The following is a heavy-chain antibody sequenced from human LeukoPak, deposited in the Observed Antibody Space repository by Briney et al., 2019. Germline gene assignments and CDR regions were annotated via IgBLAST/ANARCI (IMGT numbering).Heavy chain of an antibody. D-gene: IGHD3-10*01. CDR3: ARDRTGSGSSRFDY. V-gene: IGHV3-66*01. CDR1: GCTVSSNY. Sequence: PGGSLRLSCAASGCTVSSNYMSWVRQAPGKGLEWVSVIYSGGSTYYVDSVKGRFTISRDNSKNTLYLQMNSLRAEDTAVYYCARDRTGSGSSRFDYWGQGTLVTVSS. J-gene: IGHJ4*02. CDR2: IYSGGST.